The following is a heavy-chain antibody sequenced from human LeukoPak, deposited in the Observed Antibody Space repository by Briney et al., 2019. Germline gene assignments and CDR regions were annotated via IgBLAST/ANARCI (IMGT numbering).Heavy chain of an antibody. CDR2: ISYDGSNK. J-gene: IGHJ4*02. V-gene: IGHV3-30-3*01. CDR1: GFTFSSYA. CDR3: ARERTGFDY. Sequence: GRSLRLSCAAPGFTFSSYAMHWVRQAPGKGLEWVAVISYDGSNKYYADSVKGRFTISRDNSKNTLYLQMNSLRAEDTAVYYCARERTGFDYWGQGTLVTVSS. D-gene: IGHD3/OR15-3a*01.